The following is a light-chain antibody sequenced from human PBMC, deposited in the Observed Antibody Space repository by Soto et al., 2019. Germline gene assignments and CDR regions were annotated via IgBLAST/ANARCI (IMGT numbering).Light chain of an antibody. V-gene: IGKV3-15*01. CDR2: GAS. CDR3: QQYNNWPRT. J-gene: IGKJ1*01. CDR1: QSVSSN. Sequence: ERAKTQSPATLSVSPGERVTLSCRASQSVSSNLAWYQQKPGQAPRLLIYGASTRATGIPARFSGSGSGTEFTLTISSLQSEDFVVYYCQQYNNWPRTFGQGTKV.